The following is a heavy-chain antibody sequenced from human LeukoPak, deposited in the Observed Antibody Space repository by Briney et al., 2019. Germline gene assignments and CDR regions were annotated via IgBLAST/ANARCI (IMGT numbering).Heavy chain of an antibody. J-gene: IGHJ6*03. Sequence: PGGSLRLSCAASEFTFSSYEMNWVRQAPGKGLEWVSSISRSGSTKYYADSVKGRFTISRDNAKNSLFLQMNSLRAEDTAVYYCARVLRYCSGGNCYSGGLGYMDVWGKGTTVTISS. CDR2: ISRSGSTK. CDR1: EFTFSSYE. CDR3: ARVLRYCSGGNCYSGGLGYMDV. V-gene: IGHV3-48*03. D-gene: IGHD2-15*01.